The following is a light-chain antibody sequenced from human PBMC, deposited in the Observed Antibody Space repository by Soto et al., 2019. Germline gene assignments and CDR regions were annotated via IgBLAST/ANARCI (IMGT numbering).Light chain of an antibody. CDR1: QAIGRW. CDR2: SAS. V-gene: IGKV1-12*01. Sequence: DIQMTQSPSSVSASVGDRVTITCRASQAIGRWLAWYQQKPGKAPKLLIYSASILETGVPSRFWGSTSGTDFTLTINSLQPEDFATYYCQQSNSFPLTFGGGTQVEIK. J-gene: IGKJ4*01. CDR3: QQSNSFPLT.